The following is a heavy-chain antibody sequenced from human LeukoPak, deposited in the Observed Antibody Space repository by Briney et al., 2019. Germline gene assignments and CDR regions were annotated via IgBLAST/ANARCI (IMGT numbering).Heavy chain of an antibody. D-gene: IGHD4-17*01. J-gene: IGHJ4*02. Sequence: GGSLRLSCAASGFTVTNNYMSWVRQAPGIWLEWVSMIYSGGNTYYADSVKGRFTISRDNSKNTLYLQMTSLRVEDTALYYCASSHTVTTFDYWGQGTLVTVSS. V-gene: IGHV3-66*01. CDR1: GFTVTNNY. CDR3: ASSHTVTTFDY. CDR2: IYSGGNT.